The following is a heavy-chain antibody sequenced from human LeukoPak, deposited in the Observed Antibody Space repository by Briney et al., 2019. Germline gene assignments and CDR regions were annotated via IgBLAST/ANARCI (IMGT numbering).Heavy chain of an antibody. Sequence: GGSLRLSCAASGFTFGTFWMNWVRQAPGKGLEWVANINQDGSDKYYMDSVKGRFTISRDNANNSLYLQMNSLRVEDTAIYYCARDCSSTSCYIWGDYFDYWSHGTLVTVSS. CDR2: INQDGSDK. D-gene: IGHD2-2*01. J-gene: IGHJ4*01. CDR1: GFTFGTFW. V-gene: IGHV3-7*01. CDR3: ARDCSSTSCYIWGDYFDY.